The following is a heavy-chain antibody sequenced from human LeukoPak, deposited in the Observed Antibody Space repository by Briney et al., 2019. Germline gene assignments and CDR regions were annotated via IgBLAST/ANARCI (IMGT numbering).Heavy chain of an antibody. J-gene: IGHJ4*02. Sequence: PGGSLRLSCAASGFTFSSYAMSWVRQAPGKGLVWLSAISGSGDRTYYVDSVKGRFTISRDNSKNTMYLQMNSLRVEDTAVYYCAKDKVPSGFRPFRDSDYWGQGTLVTVSS. V-gene: IGHV3-23*01. D-gene: IGHD6-25*01. CDR1: GFTFSSYA. CDR2: ISGSGDRT. CDR3: AKDKVPSGFRPFRDSDY.